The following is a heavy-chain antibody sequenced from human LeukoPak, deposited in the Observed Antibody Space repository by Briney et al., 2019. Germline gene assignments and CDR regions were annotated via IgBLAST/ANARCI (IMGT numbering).Heavy chain of an antibody. D-gene: IGHD1-26*01. V-gene: IGHV3-33*08. CDR3: ARDFGGSRYFFDY. J-gene: IGHJ4*01. Sequence: GGSLRLSCVGSGFTFSSYWVNWVRQSPGKGLEWVAVIWSDGKNKYYSDSVKGRFTISRDNSKDTLSLQMNSLRAEDTAVYYCARDFGGSRYFFDYWGHGTLVTVSS. CDR2: IWSDGKNK. CDR1: GFTFSSYW.